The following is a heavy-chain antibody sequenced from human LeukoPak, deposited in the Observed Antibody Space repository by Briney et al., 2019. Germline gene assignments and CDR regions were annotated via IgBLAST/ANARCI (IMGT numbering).Heavy chain of an antibody. CDR2: ISGSGGST. V-gene: IGHV3-23*01. D-gene: IGHD5-24*01. J-gene: IGHJ4*02. CDR1: GFTFSSYA. Sequence: GGSLRLSCAASGFTFSSYAMSWVRQAPGKGLEWVSAISGSGGSTYYADSVKGWFTISRDNSKNTLYLQMNSLRAEDTAVYYCAKDRGDGYKIYYFDYWGQGTLVTVSS. CDR3: AKDRGDGYKIYYFDY.